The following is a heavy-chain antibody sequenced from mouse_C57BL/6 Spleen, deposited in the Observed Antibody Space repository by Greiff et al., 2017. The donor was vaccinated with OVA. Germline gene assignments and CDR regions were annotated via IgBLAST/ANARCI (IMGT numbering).Heavy chain of an antibody. CDR2: IWSGGST. J-gene: IGHJ1*03. D-gene: IGHD2-3*01. CDR3: ARKMGSYWYFDV. Sequence: VQLVESGPGLVQPSQSLSITCTVSGFSLTSYGVHWVRQSPGKGLEWLGVIWSGGSTDYNAAFISRLSISKDNSKSQVFFKMNRLQADDTAIYYCARKMGSYWYFDVWGTGTTVTVSS. V-gene: IGHV2-2*01. CDR1: GFSLTSYG.